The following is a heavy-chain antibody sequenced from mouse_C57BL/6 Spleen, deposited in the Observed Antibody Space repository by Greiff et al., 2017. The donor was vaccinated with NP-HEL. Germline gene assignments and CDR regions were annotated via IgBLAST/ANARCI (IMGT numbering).Heavy chain of an antibody. J-gene: IGHJ4*01. CDR1: GYAFSSSW. CDR2: IYPGDGDT. CDR3: ARWGSSGYVDYAMDD. D-gene: IGHD3-2*02. Sequence: QVQLQQSGPELVKPGASVKISCKASGYAFSSSWMNWVKQRPGKGLEWIGRIYPGDGDTNYNGKFKGKATLTADKSSSTAYMQLSSLTSEDSAVYVCARWGSSGYVDYAMDDWGQGTSVTVSS. V-gene: IGHV1-82*01.